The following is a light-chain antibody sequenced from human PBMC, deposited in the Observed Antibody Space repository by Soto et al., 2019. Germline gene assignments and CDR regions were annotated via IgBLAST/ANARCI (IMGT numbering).Light chain of an antibody. CDR1: SSDVGSYNL. CDR3: CSYAGSSTVL. V-gene: IGLV2-23*01. Sequence: QSALTQPASVSGSPGQSITISCTGTSSDVGSYNLVSWYQQHPGKAPKLMIYEGGKRPSGVSNRFSGSKSGDTASLTISGLQAEDEADYYCCSYAGSSTVLFGGGTKLTVL. J-gene: IGLJ2*01. CDR2: EGG.